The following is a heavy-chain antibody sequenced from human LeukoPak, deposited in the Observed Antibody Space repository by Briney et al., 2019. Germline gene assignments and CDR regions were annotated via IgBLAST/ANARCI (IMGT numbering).Heavy chain of an antibody. CDR3: ASGSVVTAPDQ. J-gene: IGHJ4*02. CDR2: IYYTGNT. Sequence: SETLSLTCAVSGGSITTYYWTWIRQPPGQALEWIGYIYYTGNTKYNPSLESRVTMSIDTSKNEFSLKIYSVNAADTAVYFCASGSVVTAPDQWGQGTLTTVSS. CDR1: GGSITTYY. D-gene: IGHD2-21*02. V-gene: IGHV4-59*01.